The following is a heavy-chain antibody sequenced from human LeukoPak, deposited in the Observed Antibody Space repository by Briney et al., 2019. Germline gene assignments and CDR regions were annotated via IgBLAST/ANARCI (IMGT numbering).Heavy chain of an antibody. CDR3: ARASSGWSIDY. D-gene: IGHD6-19*01. J-gene: IGHJ4*02. CDR2: INGDGSGT. Sequence: GGSLRLSCAAAGLTFSRNWMHWVRQGPGKGLVWVSRINGDGSGTNYADSVKGRFTISTDNAKNTLFLQMNSLRAEDTAVYYCARASSGWSIDYWGQGTLVTVSS. CDR1: GLTFSRNW. V-gene: IGHV3-74*01.